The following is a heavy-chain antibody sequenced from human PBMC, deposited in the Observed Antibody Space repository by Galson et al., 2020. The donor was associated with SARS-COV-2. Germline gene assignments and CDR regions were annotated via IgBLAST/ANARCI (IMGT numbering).Heavy chain of an antibody. CDR1: GYTFTSYG. J-gene: IGHJ6*02. D-gene: IGHD3-10*01. V-gene: IGHV1-18*04. Sequence: GESLKISCKASGYTFTSYGISWVRQAPGQGLEWMGWISAYNGNTNYAQKLQGRVTMTTDTSTSTAYMELRSLRSDDTAVYYCARGQFGELLFYYYGMDVWGQGTTVTVSS. CDR2: ISAYNGNT. CDR3: ARGQFGELLFYYYGMDV.